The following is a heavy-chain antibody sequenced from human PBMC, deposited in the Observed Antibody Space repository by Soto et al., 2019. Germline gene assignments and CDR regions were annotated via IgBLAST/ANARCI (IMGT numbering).Heavy chain of an antibody. V-gene: IGHV3-48*03. Sequence: EVQLVESGGGLVQPGGSLRLSCAASGFTFSSYEMNWVRQAPGKGLEWVSYISSSGSTIYYADSVKGRFTISRDNAKNSLYLQMNSLRAEDTAVYYCAREEAEILRFLEARGYYFDYWGQGTLVTVSS. CDR3: AREEAEILRFLEARGYYFDY. CDR1: GFTFSSYE. D-gene: IGHD3-3*01. CDR2: ISSSGSTI. J-gene: IGHJ4*02.